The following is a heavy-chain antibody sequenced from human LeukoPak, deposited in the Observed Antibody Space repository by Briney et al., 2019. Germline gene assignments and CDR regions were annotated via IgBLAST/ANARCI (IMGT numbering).Heavy chain of an antibody. CDR3: ARGKGIVVPPGY. J-gene: IGHJ4*02. CDR2: MNPNSGNT. D-gene: IGHD3-22*01. Sequence: GASVKVSCKASGYTFTSYDINWVRQATGQGLEWMGWMNPNSGNTGYVQKFQGRVTMTRNTSISTAYMELSSLRSEDTAVYYCARGKGIVVPPGYWGQGTLVTVSS. V-gene: IGHV1-8*01. CDR1: GYTFTSYD.